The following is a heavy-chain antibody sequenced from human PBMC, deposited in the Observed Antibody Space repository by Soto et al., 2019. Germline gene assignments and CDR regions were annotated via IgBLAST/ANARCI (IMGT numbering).Heavy chain of an antibody. D-gene: IGHD3-3*02. Sequence: SETLSLTCTVSGSSINSSGYYWGWIRQPPGKGLEWVGSMFYGVSTYYNPSLKSRVTVSVDTSKNQFSLNLRSVTAADTAVYYCARLPSRHLVDYWGQGTLVTVSS. CDR3: ARLPSRHLVDY. CDR1: GSSINSSGYY. V-gene: IGHV4-39*01. J-gene: IGHJ4*02. CDR2: MFYGVST.